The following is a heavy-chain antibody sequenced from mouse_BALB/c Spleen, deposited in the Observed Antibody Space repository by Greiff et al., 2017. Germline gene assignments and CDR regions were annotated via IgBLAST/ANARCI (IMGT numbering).Heavy chain of an antibody. Sequence: VQLQQSGPELVKPGASVKISCKASGYSFTGYFMNWVKQSPGKSLEWIGRINPYNGDTFYNQKFKGKATLTVDKSSSTAHMELLSLTSEDSAVYYCGRGYYGNYEGYFDYWGQGTTLTVSS. CDR3: GRGYYGNYEGYFDY. V-gene: IGHV1-37*01. CDR2: INPYNGDT. J-gene: IGHJ2*01. D-gene: IGHD2-1*01. CDR1: GYSFTGYF.